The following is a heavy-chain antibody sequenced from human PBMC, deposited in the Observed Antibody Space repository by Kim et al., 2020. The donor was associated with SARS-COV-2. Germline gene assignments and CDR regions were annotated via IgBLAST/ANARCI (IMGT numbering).Heavy chain of an antibody. D-gene: IGHD2-8*01. CDR3: ARAIVLMVYARWYYYYGMDV. V-gene: IGHV3-7*04. Sequence: PFTISRDNAKNSLYLQMNSLRAEDTAVYYCARAIVLMVYARWYYYYGMDVWGQGTTVTVSS. J-gene: IGHJ6*02.